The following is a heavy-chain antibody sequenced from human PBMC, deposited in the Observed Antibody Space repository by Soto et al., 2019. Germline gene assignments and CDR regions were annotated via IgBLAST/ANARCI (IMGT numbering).Heavy chain of an antibody. CDR3: ARGYRGGGHYYLEY. V-gene: IGHV3-74*01. CDR1: GFTFSTYW. J-gene: IGHJ4*02. D-gene: IGHD3-10*01. Sequence: EVQLVESGGGLVQPGGSLRLSCAASGFTFSTYWMHWVRQAPGKGLVWVSRIHTDGSSTGYADSVKGRFTISRDNARNTVYLQMNSLRAEDTALYYCARGYRGGGHYYLEYWGQGILVTVSS. CDR2: IHTDGSST.